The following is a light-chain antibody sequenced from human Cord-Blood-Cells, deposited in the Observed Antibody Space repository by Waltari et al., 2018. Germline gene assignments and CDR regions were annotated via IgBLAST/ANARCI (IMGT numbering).Light chain of an antibody. J-gene: IGLJ3*02. V-gene: IGLV2-14*01. CDR3: SSYTSSSTV. CDR2: DVS. CDR1: RSHFGGYTY. Sequence: QSPLTQPASVSGSPGQPIPLPSPATRSHFGGYTYVSWHQQHPGKAPKLMIYDVSKRPSGVSNRFSGSKSGNTASLTISGLQAEDEADYYCSSYTSSSTVFGGGTKLTVL.